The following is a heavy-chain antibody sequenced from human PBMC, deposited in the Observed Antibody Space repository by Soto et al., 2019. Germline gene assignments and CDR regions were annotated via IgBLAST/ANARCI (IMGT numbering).Heavy chain of an antibody. J-gene: IGHJ4*02. CDR2: INSDGSSI. CDR1: GLTFRRYW. D-gene: IGHD3-10*01. V-gene: IGHV3-74*01. Sequence: EVQLVESGGGLVQPGGSLRLSCAASGLTFRRYWMHWVRQAPGKGLGWVSRINSDGSSIDYVDSVKGRFTISRDNAKNTLYLQMNSLRAEDTAVYYCARAVGDYWGQGTLVTVSS. CDR3: ARAVGDY.